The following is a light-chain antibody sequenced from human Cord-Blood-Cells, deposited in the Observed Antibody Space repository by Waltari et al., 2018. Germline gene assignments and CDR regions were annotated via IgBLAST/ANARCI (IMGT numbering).Light chain of an antibody. J-gene: IGKJ4*01. CDR1: QSVLYSSNNKNY. V-gene: IGKV4-1*01. CDR2: WAS. CDR3: QQYYSTPLT. Sequence: DIVMTQSPDPLAVSLGEWATINCKSSQSVLYSSNNKNYLAWYQQKPGQPPKLLIYWASTRESGVPDRFSGSESGTDFTLTISSLQAEDVAVYYCQQYYSTPLTFGGGTKVEIK.